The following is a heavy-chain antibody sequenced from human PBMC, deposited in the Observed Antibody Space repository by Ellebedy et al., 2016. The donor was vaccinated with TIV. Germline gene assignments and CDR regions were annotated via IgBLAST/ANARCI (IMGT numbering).Heavy chain of an antibody. CDR2: IYYSGST. CDR3: ARHFSYCGGCGMDV. Sequence: MPSETLSLTCTVSGGSISSGGYYWSWIRQHPGKGLEWNGYIYYSGSTYYNPSLKSRVTISVDTSKNQFSLKLSSVTAADTAVYYCARHFSYCGGCGMDVWGQGTTVTVSS. D-gene: IGHD2-21*01. CDR1: GGSISSGGYY. J-gene: IGHJ6*02. V-gene: IGHV4-31*03.